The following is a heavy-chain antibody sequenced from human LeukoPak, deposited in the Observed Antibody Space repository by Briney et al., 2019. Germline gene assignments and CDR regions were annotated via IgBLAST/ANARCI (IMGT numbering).Heavy chain of an antibody. V-gene: IGHV3-30*01. D-gene: IGHD1-26*01. J-gene: IGHJ6*02. Sequence: GGSLRLSCSASGFSFIDFAMHWVRQAPGKGLEWVAVISHDSKTKYHAESVKGRFTISRDNSKNTLYMQMNSLRAEDTAVYYCARVQGDYYYYGMDVWGQGTTVTVSS. CDR2: ISHDSKTK. CDR1: GFSFIDFA. CDR3: ARVQGDYYYYGMDV.